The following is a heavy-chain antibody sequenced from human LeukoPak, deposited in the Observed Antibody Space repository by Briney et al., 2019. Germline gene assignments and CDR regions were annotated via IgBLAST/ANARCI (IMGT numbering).Heavy chain of an antibody. J-gene: IGHJ4*02. V-gene: IGHV3-23*01. CDR2: ISGSGGST. Sequence: GGSLRLSCAASGFTFSSYAMSWVRQAPGKGLEWVSAISGSGGSTYYADSVKGRFTISRDNSKNTLYLQMNGLRAEDTAVYYCAKDGLPLRWNYWGQGTLVTVSS. D-gene: IGHD4-23*01. CDR3: AKDGLPLRWNY. CDR1: GFTFSSYA.